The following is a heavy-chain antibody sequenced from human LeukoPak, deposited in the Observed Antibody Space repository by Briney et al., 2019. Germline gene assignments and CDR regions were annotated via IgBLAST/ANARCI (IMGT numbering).Heavy chain of an antibody. CDR3: TRRSTIDFWSGLFYMDV. CDR2: INHSGNT. Sequence: ASETLSLTCAVYGESFSGYHWNWIRQPPGKGLEWIGEINHSGNTNYNLSLKSRVTISVDTSKNQFSLKLSSVTAADTAMYYCTRRSTIDFWSGLFYMDVWGKGTTVTVSS. CDR1: GESFSGYH. D-gene: IGHD3-3*01. J-gene: IGHJ6*03. V-gene: IGHV4-34*01.